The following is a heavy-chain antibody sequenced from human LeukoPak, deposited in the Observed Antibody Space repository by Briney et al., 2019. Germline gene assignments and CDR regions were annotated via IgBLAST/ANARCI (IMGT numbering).Heavy chain of an antibody. D-gene: IGHD3-22*01. J-gene: IGHJ4*02. CDR3: ARRGDYYDSSGYYYSY. CDR2: IYYSGST. CDR1: GGSISSSSYS. V-gene: IGHV4-39*01. Sequence: PSETLSLTCTVSGGSISSSSYSWGWIRQPPGKGLEWIGSIYYSGSTYYNPSLKSRVTISVDTSKNQFSLKLSSVTAADTAVYYCARRGDYYDSSGYYYSYWGQGTLVTVSS.